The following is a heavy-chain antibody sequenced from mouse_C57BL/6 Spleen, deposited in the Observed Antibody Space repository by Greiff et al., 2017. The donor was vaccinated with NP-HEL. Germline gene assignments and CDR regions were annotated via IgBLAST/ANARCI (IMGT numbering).Heavy chain of an antibody. J-gene: IGHJ1*03. Sequence: VQLQQSGPELVKPGASVKISCKASGYAFSSSWMNWVKQRPGKGLEWIGRIYPGDGDTNYNGKFKGKATLTADKSSSTAYMQLSSLTSEDSAVYFCARGGLDVWGTGTTVTVSS. V-gene: IGHV1-82*01. CDR1: GYAFSSSW. CDR3: ARGGLDV. CDR2: IYPGDGDT.